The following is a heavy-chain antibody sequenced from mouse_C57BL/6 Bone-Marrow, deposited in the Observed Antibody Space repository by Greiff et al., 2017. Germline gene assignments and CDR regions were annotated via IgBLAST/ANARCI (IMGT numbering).Heavy chain of an antibody. CDR3: ARGIYYDYGAWFAY. J-gene: IGHJ3*01. CDR1: GYTFTDYY. CDR2: INPNNGGT. V-gene: IGHV1-26*01. Sequence: VQLQQSGPELVKPGASVKISCKASGYTFTDYYMNWVKQSHGKSLEWIGDINPNNGGTSYNQKFKGKATLTVDKSSSTAYMELRSLTSEDSAVYYCARGIYYDYGAWFAYWGQGTLVTVSA. D-gene: IGHD2-4*01.